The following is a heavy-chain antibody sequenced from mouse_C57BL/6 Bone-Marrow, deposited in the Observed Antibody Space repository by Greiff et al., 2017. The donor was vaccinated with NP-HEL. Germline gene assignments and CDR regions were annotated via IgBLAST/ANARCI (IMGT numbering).Heavy chain of an antibody. CDR3: ARGNYGNYEGDAMDY. J-gene: IGHJ4*01. Sequence: VQLQQSGPELVKPGASVKIPCKASGYTFTDYNMDWVKQSHGKSLEWIGDINPNHGGTIYNQKLKGKATLTVDKSSSTAYMELRSLTSEDTAVYYCARGNYGNYEGDAMDYWGQGTSVTVSS. CDR2: INPNHGGT. D-gene: IGHD2-1*01. V-gene: IGHV1-18*01. CDR1: GYTFTDYN.